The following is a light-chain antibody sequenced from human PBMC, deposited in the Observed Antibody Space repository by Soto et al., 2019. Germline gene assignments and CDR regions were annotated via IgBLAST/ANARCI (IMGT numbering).Light chain of an antibody. CDR3: SSYASSSTLV. Sequence: QSALTQPASVSGSPGQSITISCTGTSSDVGGYDYVSWYHQHPGKVPKLMIYDVSSRPSGVSNRFSGSKSGNTASLTISGLQAEDEADYYCSSYASSSTLVFGGGTKRTVL. V-gene: IGLV2-14*01. CDR2: DVS. CDR1: SSDVGGYDY. J-gene: IGLJ2*01.